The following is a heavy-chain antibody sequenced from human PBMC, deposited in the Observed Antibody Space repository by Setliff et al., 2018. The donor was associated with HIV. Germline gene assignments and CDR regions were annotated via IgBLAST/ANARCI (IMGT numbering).Heavy chain of an antibody. V-gene: IGHV4-38-2*02. CDR2: IYYSSRT. J-gene: IGHJ4*02. CDR1: GYSISSGHY. D-gene: IGHD4-17*01. Sequence: SETLSLTCTVSGYSISSGHYWSWIRQPPGKGLEWIGSIYYSSRTYYNPSLKNRVTISADTSKNHLSLKLTSLTAADTAVYYCGRLETGPATSAYGPFNSWGQGKMVTVSS. CDR3: GRLETGPATSAYGPFNS.